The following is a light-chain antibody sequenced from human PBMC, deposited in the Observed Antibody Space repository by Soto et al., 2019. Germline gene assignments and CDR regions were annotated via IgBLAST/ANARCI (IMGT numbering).Light chain of an antibody. CDR2: DVN. CDR1: SSDVGGYNY. J-gene: IGLJ1*01. Sequence: QSVLTQPASVSGSPGQSITISCTGTSSDVGGYNYVSRYQQHPGKAPKLMIYDVNNRPSGVSNRFSGSKSGNTASLTISGLQAEDESDYYCSSYTSSSTLPYVFGTGTKVTVL. V-gene: IGLV2-14*01. CDR3: SSYTSSSTLPYV.